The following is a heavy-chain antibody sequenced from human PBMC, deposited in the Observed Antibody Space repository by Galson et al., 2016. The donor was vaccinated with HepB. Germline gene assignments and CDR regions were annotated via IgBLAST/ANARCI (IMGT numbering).Heavy chain of an antibody. D-gene: IGHD1-26*01. J-gene: IGHJ4*02. CDR1: GFTFNTYS. CDR3: ARLAGYGGGYYFDF. V-gene: IGHV3-21*01. CDR2: ISPSSRYI. Sequence: SLRLSCAASGFTFNTYSINWVRQAPGKGLAWVSSISPSSRYIYYADSLKSRFTISRDDAKNSLFLQMNNLRAEDTAVYYCARLAGYGGGYYFDFWGQGTLVTVSS.